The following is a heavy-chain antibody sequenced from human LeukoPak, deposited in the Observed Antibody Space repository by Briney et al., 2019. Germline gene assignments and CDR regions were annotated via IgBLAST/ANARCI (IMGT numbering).Heavy chain of an antibody. J-gene: IGHJ4*02. Sequence: GGSLRLSCAASGFTFNRNAISWVRQAPGKGLEWVSTIGGSGDKTFYADSVKGRFTISRDNSKNTLYLQMNSLRAEDTAVYYCAKDRGSIAVAGIDYWGQGTLVTVSS. CDR2: IGGSGDKT. V-gene: IGHV3-23*01. D-gene: IGHD6-19*01. CDR1: GFTFNRNA. CDR3: AKDRGSIAVAGIDY.